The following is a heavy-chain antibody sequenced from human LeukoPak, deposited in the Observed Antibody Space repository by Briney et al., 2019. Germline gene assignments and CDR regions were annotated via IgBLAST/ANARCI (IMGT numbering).Heavy chain of an antibody. V-gene: IGHV5-51*01. Sequence: GESLQISCKCSGSIFTTYWIGWVRPLPGKGLEWMGIIYPGDSDTRYSPSFQGQVTISADKSISTAYLQWSSLKASDTAMYYWARLGTNAVFFDPWGQGTLVTVSS. CDR2: IYPGDSDT. D-gene: IGHD2-8*01. J-gene: IGHJ5*02. CDR3: ARLGTNAVFFDP. CDR1: GSIFTTYW.